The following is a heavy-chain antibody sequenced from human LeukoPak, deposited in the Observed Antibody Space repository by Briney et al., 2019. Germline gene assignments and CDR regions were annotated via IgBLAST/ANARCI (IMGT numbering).Heavy chain of an antibody. CDR2: INHSGST. Sequence: PSETLSLTCAAYGGSFSGYYWSWIRQPPGKGLEWIGEINHSGSTNYNPSLKSRVTISVDTSKNQFSLKLSSVTAADTAVYYCARRFIAAAGMRYFDLWGRGTLVTVSS. CDR1: GGSFSGYY. J-gene: IGHJ2*01. D-gene: IGHD6-13*01. V-gene: IGHV4-34*01. CDR3: ARRFIAAAGMRYFDL.